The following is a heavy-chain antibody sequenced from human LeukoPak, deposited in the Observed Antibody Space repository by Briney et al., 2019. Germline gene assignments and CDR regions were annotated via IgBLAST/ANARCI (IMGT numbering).Heavy chain of an antibody. Sequence: GGSLRLSCAAYGFTLSDYYMSWIRQAPGRGLEWVSVIYSGGSTYYADSVKGRFTISRGNSKNTLYLQMNSLRAEDTAVYYCARVKITWVYGDYYYYYYMDVWGKGTTVTVSS. CDR2: IYSGGST. V-gene: IGHV3-53*01. J-gene: IGHJ6*03. CDR3: ARVKITWVYGDYYYYYYMDV. D-gene: IGHD4-17*01. CDR1: GFTLSDYY.